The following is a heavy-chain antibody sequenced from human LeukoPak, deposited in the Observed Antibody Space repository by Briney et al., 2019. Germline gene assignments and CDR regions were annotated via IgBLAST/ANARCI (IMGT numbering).Heavy chain of an antibody. CDR1: GGSISSGGYY. CDR2: IYYSGST. CDR3: ARNIRVGNAFDI. J-gene: IGHJ3*02. Sequence: PSETLSLTCTVSGGSISSGGYYWSWIRQHPGKGLEWIGYIYYSGSTYYNPSLKSRVTISVDTSKNQFSLKLSSVTAADTAVYYCARNIRVGNAFDIWGQGTMVTVSS. V-gene: IGHV4-31*03.